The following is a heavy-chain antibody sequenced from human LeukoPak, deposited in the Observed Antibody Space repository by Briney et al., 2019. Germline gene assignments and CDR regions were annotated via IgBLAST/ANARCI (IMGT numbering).Heavy chain of an antibody. CDR1: GYTFTGYY. J-gene: IGHJ4*02. CDR2: INPNSGGT. Sequence: GASVKVSCKASGYTFTGYYMHWVRQAPGQGLEWMGWINPNSGGTNYAQKFQGRVTMTRDTSISTAYMELSRLRSDDTAVYYCARKRSRDGYNFNYWGQGTLVTVSS. CDR3: ARKRSRDGYNFNY. V-gene: IGHV1-2*02. D-gene: IGHD5-24*01.